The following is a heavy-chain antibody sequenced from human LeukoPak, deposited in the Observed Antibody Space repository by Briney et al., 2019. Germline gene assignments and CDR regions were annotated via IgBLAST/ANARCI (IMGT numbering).Heavy chain of an antibody. CDR2: ISSSSSHI. CDR3: AKQSYARSLGE. J-gene: IGHJ4*02. CDR1: GLSFDIYE. V-gene: IGHV3-48*03. D-gene: IGHD2-8*01. Sequence: GGSLRLSCAASGLSFDIYEMNWVRQAPGKGLEWVSYISSSSSHIYYADSVKGRFTISRDNSKNALYLQMSSLRVEDTAIYYCAKQSYARSLGEGGPGTLVTVSS.